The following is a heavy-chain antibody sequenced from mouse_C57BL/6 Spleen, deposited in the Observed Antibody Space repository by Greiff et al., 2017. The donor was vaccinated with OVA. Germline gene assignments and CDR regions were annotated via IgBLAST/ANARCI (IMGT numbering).Heavy chain of an antibody. CDR2: IDPHSGGT. D-gene: IGHD2-1*01. CDR3: ARERGYGNGFAY. CDR1: GYTFPSYW. J-gene: IGHJ3*01. Sequence: QVQLQQPGAELVKPGASVKLSCKASGYTFPSYWLHWVKPRPGRGLEWIGRIDPHSGGTKYNEKFQSKATLTVDQPSSTAYMQLSSLTSEDSAVYYCARERGYGNGFAYWGQGTLVTVSA. V-gene: IGHV1-72*01.